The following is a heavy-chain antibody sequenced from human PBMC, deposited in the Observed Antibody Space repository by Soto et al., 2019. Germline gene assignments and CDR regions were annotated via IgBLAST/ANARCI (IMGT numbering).Heavy chain of an antibody. J-gene: IGHJ4*02. V-gene: IGHV1-46*03. CDR3: ARADRYYYDSSGLYFDY. CDR2: INPSGGST. D-gene: IGHD3-22*01. Sequence: ASVKVSCKAIGYSFTSYYMHWVRQAPGQGLEWMGIINPSGGSTSYAQKFQGRVTMTRDTSTSTVYMELSSLRSEDTAVYYCARADRYYYDSSGLYFDYWGQGTLVTVSS. CDR1: GYSFTSYY.